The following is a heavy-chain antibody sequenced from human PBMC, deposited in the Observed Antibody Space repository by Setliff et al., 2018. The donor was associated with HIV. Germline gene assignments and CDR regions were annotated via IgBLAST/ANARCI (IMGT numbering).Heavy chain of an antibody. CDR2: IYNSEIT. CDR1: GGSISSGSYY. Sequence: PSETLSLTCTVSGGSISSGSYYWSWIRQPAGKGLEWIGHIYNSEITNYNPPLKSRVTISLDMSKNQFSLKLTSVTAADTAVYYCARGGTSSNWFDPWGQGTLVTVSS. D-gene: IGHD2-2*01. CDR3: ARGGTSSNWFDP. V-gene: IGHV4-61*10. J-gene: IGHJ5*02.